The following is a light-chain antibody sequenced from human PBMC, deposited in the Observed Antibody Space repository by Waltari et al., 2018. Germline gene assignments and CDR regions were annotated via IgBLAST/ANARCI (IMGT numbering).Light chain of an antibody. CDR1: QSVLYNSNNKNY. V-gene: IGKV4-1*01. Sequence: DIVMTQSPDSLAVSLGERATINCKSRQSVLYNSNNKNYLAWYQQKPGQPPKLLIYWASTRESGVPDRFSCSGSGTDLTRTISSLQDEAVAVYYWQQYYSTPWTFGQVTKVEIK. CDR2: WAS. J-gene: IGKJ1*01. CDR3: QQYYSTPWT.